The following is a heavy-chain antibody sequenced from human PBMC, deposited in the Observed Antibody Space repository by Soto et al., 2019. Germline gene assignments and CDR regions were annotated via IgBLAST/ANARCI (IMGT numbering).Heavy chain of an antibody. V-gene: IGHV3-48*02. CDR3: ARLPEGSLVTA. CDR1: GFRFRDHS. J-gene: IGHJ4*02. Sequence: RLSCVASGFRFRDHSMHWVRQAPGKGLQWISYISSNSDTTYYADSVKGRFTVSRDNAKNALFLQMNSLRNDDTATYYCARLPEGSLVTAWGQGARVTVSS. D-gene: IGHD2-21*02. CDR2: ISSNSDTT.